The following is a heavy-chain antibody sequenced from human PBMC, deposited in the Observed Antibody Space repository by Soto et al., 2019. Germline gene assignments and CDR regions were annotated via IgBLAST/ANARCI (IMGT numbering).Heavy chain of an antibody. CDR3: ARSRVTYYYDRSAFDI. Sequence: QVQLVQSGAEVKKPGSSVKVSCKASGGTFSSYAISWVRQAPGQGLEWMGGIIPIFGTANYAQKFQGRVTITADESTSTAYMELSSLRTEDTAVYYCARSRVTYYYDRSAFDIWGQGTMVTVSS. V-gene: IGHV1-69*01. CDR1: GGTFSSYA. CDR2: IIPIFGTA. J-gene: IGHJ3*02. D-gene: IGHD3-22*01.